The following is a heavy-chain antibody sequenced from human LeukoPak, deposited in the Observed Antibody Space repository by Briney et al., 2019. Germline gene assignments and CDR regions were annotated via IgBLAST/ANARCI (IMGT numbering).Heavy chain of an antibody. V-gene: IGHV4-59*01. CDR1: GDSISHYY. D-gene: IGHD1-26*01. Sequence: SETLSLTCTVSGDSISHYYWSWIRQPPGKGLEWIGYIFYSGSTNYNPSLNSRVTISLDTSKIQFSLNLSSVTAADTAVYYCARESRGSYSWGQGTLVTVSS. CDR2: IFYSGST. CDR3: ARESRGSYS. J-gene: IGHJ4*02.